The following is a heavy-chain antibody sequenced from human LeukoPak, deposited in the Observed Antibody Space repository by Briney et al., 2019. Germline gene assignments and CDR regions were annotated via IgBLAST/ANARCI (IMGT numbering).Heavy chain of an antibody. CDR2: ISSSSSYI. Sequence: GGSLRLSCAASGFTFSSYSMNWVRQAPGKGLEWVSSISSSSSYIYYADSVKGRFTISRDNAKNSLYLQMNSLRAEDTAVYYCARARRDGGYYKVDYWGQGTLVTVSS. CDR3: ARARRDGGYYKVDY. V-gene: IGHV3-21*01. D-gene: IGHD3-3*01. CDR1: GFTFSSYS. J-gene: IGHJ4*02.